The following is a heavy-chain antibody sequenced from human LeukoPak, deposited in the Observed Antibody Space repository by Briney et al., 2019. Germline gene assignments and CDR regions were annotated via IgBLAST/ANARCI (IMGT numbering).Heavy chain of an antibody. CDR1: GYTFTSYY. D-gene: IGHD3-3*01. J-gene: IGHJ3*02. CDR2: INPSGGST. CDR3: ARGELRFLDPPNHAFDI. V-gene: IGHV1-46*01. Sequence: ASVKVSCKASGYTFTSYYMHWVRQAPGQGLEWMGIINPSGGSTTYAQKFQGRVTMTRDMSTSTVYMELSSLRSEDTAVYYCARGELRFLDPPNHAFDIWGQGTMVTVSS.